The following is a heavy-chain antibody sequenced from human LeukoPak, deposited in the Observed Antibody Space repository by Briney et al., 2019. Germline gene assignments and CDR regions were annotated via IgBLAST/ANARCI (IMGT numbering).Heavy chain of an antibody. V-gene: IGHV4-61*01. CDR1: GGSVSSGSYY. CDR3: VRDKGDDFWSTNYGGGYYYYGMDV. Sequence: SETPSLTCTVSGGSVSSGSYYWSWIRQPPGKGLEWIGYIHYSGSTNYNPSLKSRVTMSVDTSKNQFSLKLSSVTAVDTAVYYCVRDKGDDFWSTNYGGGYYYYGMDVWGQGTTVTVSS. CDR2: IHYSGST. J-gene: IGHJ6*02. D-gene: IGHD3-3*01.